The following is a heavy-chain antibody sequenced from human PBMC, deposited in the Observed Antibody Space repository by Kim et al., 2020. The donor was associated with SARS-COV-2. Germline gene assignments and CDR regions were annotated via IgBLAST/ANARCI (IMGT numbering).Heavy chain of an antibody. CDR3: AKARGGEPHYGMDV. J-gene: IGHJ6*02. D-gene: IGHD3-16*01. V-gene: IGHV3-23*01. Sequence: GGSLRLSCAASGFTFSSYAMSWVRQAPGKGLEWVSAISGSGGSTYYADSVKGRFTISRDNSKNTLYLQMNSLRAEDTAVYYCAKARGGEPHYGMDVWGQGTTVTVSS. CDR1: GFTFSSYA. CDR2: ISGSGGST.